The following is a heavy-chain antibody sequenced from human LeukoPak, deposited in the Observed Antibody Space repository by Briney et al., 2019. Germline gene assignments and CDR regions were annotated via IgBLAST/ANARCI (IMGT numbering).Heavy chain of an antibody. Sequence: AASVKVSCKASGGTFSIYAISWVRQAPGQGLEWMGGIIPIFGTASYAQKFQGRVTITADESTSTAYMELSSLRSEDTAVYYCANRDSSGSWFDPWGQGTLVTVSS. CDR2: IIPIFGTA. CDR3: ANRDSSGSWFDP. CDR1: GGTFSIYA. J-gene: IGHJ5*02. V-gene: IGHV1-69*13. D-gene: IGHD3-22*01.